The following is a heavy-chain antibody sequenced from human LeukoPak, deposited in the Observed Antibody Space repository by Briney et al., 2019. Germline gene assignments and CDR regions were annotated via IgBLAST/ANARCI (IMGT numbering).Heavy chain of an antibody. CDR2: IIPVFGTA. D-gene: IGHD3-22*01. V-gene: IGHV1-69*05. J-gene: IGHJ4*02. Sequence: GASVKVSCKASGGTFSSYTINWVRQAPGQGLEWMGGIIPVFGTANYVQKFQGRVTITRDTSASTAYMELSSLRSEDTAVYYCARGYSSGYPFDYWGQGTLVTVSS. CDR1: GGTFSSYT. CDR3: ARGYSSGYPFDY.